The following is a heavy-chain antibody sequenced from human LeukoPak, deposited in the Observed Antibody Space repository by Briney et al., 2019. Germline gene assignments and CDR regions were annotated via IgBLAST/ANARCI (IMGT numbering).Heavy chain of an antibody. V-gene: IGHV3-7*02. CDR1: GFTFSSYW. CDR3: AMFGLVAAIDS. Sequence: GGSLRLSCAASGFTFSSYWMTWVRQAPGRGLEWVANIKGDGSEKYYADSVRGQFAISRDNAKNSLYLQMNSLRAEDTAVYYCAMFGLVAAIDSWGQGTLVTVSS. D-gene: IGHD5-12*01. CDR2: IKGDGSEK. J-gene: IGHJ4*02.